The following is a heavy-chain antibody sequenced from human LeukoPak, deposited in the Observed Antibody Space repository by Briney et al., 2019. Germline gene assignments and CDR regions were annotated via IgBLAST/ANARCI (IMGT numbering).Heavy chain of an antibody. CDR3: ARRYCSSTSCYRGFDP. J-gene: IGHJ5*02. CDR1: GGSISSYY. Sequence: PSETLSLTCTVSGGSISSYYWSWIRQPPGKGLEWIGYIYYSGSTNYNPSLKSRVTISVDTSKNQFSLKLSSVTAADTAVYYCARRYCSSTSCYRGFDPWGQGTLVTVSS. V-gene: IGHV4-59*08. CDR2: IYYSGST. D-gene: IGHD2-2*01.